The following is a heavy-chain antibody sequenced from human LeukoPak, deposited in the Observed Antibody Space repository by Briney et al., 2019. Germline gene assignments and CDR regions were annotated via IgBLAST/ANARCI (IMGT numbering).Heavy chain of an antibody. J-gene: IGHJ4*02. D-gene: IGHD5-18*01. V-gene: IGHV3-48*04. CDR1: GFTFSTYS. CDR3: ARSFSYGPIDF. Sequence: PGGSLRLSCAASGFTFSTYSMHWVHQAPGRGLEWVSYTSGSSSAINYADFVRGRFTISRDNAKNSVYLQMNSLRAEDTAVYYCARSFSYGPIDFWGQGTQVTVSS. CDR2: TSGSSSAI.